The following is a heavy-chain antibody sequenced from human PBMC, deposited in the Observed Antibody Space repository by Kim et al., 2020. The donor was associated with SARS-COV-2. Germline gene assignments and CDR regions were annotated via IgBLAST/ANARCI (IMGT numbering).Heavy chain of an antibody. CDR1: GGSFSGYY. J-gene: IGHJ4*02. Sequence: SETLSLTCAVYGGSFSGYYWSWIRQPPGKGLEWIGEINHSGSTNYNPSLKSRVTISVDTSKNQFSLKLSSVTAADTAVYYCATKYYYDSSGYHDYWGQGTLVTVSS. D-gene: IGHD3-22*01. CDR3: ATKYYYDSSGYHDY. CDR2: INHSGST. V-gene: IGHV4-34*01.